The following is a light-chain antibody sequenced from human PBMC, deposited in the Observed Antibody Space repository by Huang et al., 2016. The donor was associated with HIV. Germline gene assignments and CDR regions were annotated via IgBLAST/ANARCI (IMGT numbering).Light chain of an antibody. CDR2: FAS. J-gene: IGKJ3*01. CDR3: MQSVQTPPS. CDR1: QSLLFSNGYNY. V-gene: IGKV2-28*01. Sequence: DIVMTQSPLSLPVTPGEPASISCRSSQSLLFSNGYNYLDWYLQKPGQSPQLLIYFASTSADGIPDRFNDSGSGTDFKLKISRVEAEDVVIYYCMQSVQTPPSFGPGTKVDIK.